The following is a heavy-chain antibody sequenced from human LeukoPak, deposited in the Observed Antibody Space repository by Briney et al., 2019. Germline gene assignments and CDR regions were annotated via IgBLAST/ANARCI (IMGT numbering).Heavy chain of an antibody. V-gene: IGHV4-39*01. CDR1: GDSISSGPSY. Sequence: NPSETLSLTCTVSGDSISSGPSYWGWIRQPPGKGLEWIGTIYYSMSTYYNPSLKSRVAISVDTSKNQFSLKLSSVTAADTAVYYCARGPRGYSYGYRPVTGANPHANNFYFDYWGQGTLVTVSS. J-gene: IGHJ4*02. CDR3: ARGPRGYSYGYRPVTGANPHANNFYFDY. CDR2: IYYSMST. D-gene: IGHD5-18*01.